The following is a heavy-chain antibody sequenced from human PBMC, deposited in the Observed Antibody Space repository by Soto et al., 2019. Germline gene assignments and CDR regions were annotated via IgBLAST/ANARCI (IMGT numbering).Heavy chain of an antibody. J-gene: IGHJ4*02. CDR3: ARVDTSMGATCVSY. D-gene: IGHD1-26*01. Sequence: QVQLQESGPGLVKPSQTLSLTCTVSGGSISSGCYYWSWIRQHPGKGLEWIGYIYYSGSTYYNPSLKRRVTISVDTSKNQFSLKLSSVTAADTAVYYCARVDTSMGATCVSYWGQGTLVTVSS. CDR1: GGSISSGCYY. CDR2: IYYSGST. V-gene: IGHV4-31*03.